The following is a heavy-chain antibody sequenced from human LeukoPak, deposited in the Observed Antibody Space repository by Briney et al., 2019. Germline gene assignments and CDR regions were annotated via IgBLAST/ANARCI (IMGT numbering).Heavy chain of an antibody. CDR2: ISYDGSNK. J-gene: IGHJ4*02. V-gene: IGHV3-30*18. Sequence: PGGSLRLSCEASAFTFRSYGMHCVRQAPGKGLEWVAVISYDGSNKYYADSVKGRFTISRDNSKNTLYLQRNSLRAEDTAVYYCAKDSGLHFDYWGQGTLVTVSS. CDR3: AKDSGLHFDY. CDR1: AFTFRSYG.